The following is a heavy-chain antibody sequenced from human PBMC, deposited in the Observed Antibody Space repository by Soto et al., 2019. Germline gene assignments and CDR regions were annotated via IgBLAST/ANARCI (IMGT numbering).Heavy chain of an antibody. D-gene: IGHD3-9*01. V-gene: IGHV3-30-3*01. J-gene: IGHJ6*02. Sequence: PGGSLRLSCAASGFTYSTYTMHWVRQAPGKGLEWVAVISYDGNNKFYADSVKGRFTISRDSTKQTLYLQMNSLRPDDTAMYYCARDHYDILTGYYEPYYYGMDVWGQGTTVTVSS. CDR3: ARDHYDILTGYYEPYYYGMDV. CDR2: ISYDGNNK. CDR1: GFTYSTYT.